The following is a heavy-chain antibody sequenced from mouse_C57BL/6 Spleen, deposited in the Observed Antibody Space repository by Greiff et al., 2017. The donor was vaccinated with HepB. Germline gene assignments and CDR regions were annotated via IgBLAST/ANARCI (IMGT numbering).Heavy chain of an antibody. V-gene: IGHV1-69*01. CDR2: IDPSDSYT. J-gene: IGHJ2*01. D-gene: IGHD1-1*01. Sequence: QVQLKQPGAELVMPGASVKLSCKASGYTFTSYWMHWVKQRPGQGLEWIGEIDPSDSYTNYNQKFKGKSTLTVDKSSSTAYMQLSSLTSEDSAVYYCARGTTVVAGDYWGQGTTLTVSS. CDR1: GYTFTSYW. CDR3: ARGTTVVAGDY.